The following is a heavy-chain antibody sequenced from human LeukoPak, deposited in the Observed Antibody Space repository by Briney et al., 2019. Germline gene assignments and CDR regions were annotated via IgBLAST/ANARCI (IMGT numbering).Heavy chain of an antibody. CDR2: ISSSSSTT. Sequence: PGGSLRLSCAASGFTFSTYSMNWVRQAPGKGLEWVSYISSSSSTTYYADPVKGRLTISRDNAKNSLYLQMNSLRAEDTAVYYCARERYTNMDVWGKGTTVTVSS. CDR3: ARERYTNMDV. CDR1: GFTFSTYS. V-gene: IGHV3-48*01. J-gene: IGHJ6*03. D-gene: IGHD3-9*01.